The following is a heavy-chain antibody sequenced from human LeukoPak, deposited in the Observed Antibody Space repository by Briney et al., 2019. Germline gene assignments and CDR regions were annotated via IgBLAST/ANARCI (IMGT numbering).Heavy chain of an antibody. V-gene: IGHV3-23*01. J-gene: IGHJ4*02. CDR2: ISGSGGST. CDR3: ANRATVRFLEWYIPPYDY. CDR1: GFTFSSYA. D-gene: IGHD3-3*01. Sequence: TGGSLRLSRAASGFTFSSYAMSWVRQAPGKGLEWVSAISGSGGSTYYADSVKGRFTISRDNSKNTLYLQMNSLRAEDTAVYYCANRATVRFLEWYIPPYDYWGQGTLVTVSS.